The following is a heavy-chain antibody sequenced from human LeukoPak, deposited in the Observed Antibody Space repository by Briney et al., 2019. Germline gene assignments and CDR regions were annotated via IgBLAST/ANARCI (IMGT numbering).Heavy chain of an antibody. J-gene: IGHJ4*02. CDR1: GFTFSSYS. V-gene: IGHV3-21*01. Sequence: GGSLRLSCAASGFTFSSYSMNWVRQAPGKGLEWVSFISSSSSYIYYADSVKGRFTISRDNAKNSLYLQMNSLRAEDAAVYYCTRDEDFYSSSSDYWGQGTLVTVSS. CDR2: ISSSSSYI. CDR3: TRDEDFYSSSSDY. D-gene: IGHD6-6*01.